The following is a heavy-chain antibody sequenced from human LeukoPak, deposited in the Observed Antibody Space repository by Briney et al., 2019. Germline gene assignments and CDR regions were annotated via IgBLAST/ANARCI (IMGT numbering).Heavy chain of an antibody. CDR1: GGSFSGYY. CDR3: ARGRYYYGSGSRVDY. J-gene: IGHJ4*02. Sequence: PSETLSLTCAVYGGSFSGYYWSWIRQPPGKGLEWIGEINHSGSTNYNPSLKSRVTISVDTSKNQFSLKLSSVTAADTAVYCCARGRYYYGSGSRVDYWGQGTLVTVSS. D-gene: IGHD3-10*01. V-gene: IGHV4-34*01. CDR2: INHSGST.